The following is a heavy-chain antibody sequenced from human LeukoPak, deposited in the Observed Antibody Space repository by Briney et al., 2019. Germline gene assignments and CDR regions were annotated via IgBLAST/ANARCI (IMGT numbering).Heavy chain of an antibody. V-gene: IGHV4-59*01. Sequence: MASETLSLTCTVSGGSISSYYWSWIRQPPGKGLEWIGYIYYSGSTNYNPSLKSRVTTSVDTSKNQFSLKLSSVTAADTAVYYCARVGTMVRGVIRSGWFDPWGQGTLVTVSS. CDR2: IYYSGST. D-gene: IGHD3-10*01. J-gene: IGHJ5*02. CDR1: GGSISSYY. CDR3: ARVGTMVRGVIRSGWFDP.